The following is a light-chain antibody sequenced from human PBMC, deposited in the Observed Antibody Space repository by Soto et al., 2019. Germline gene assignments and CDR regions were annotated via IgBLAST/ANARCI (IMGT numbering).Light chain of an antibody. Sequence: EIVMTQSPATLSVSPGERATLSCRASQSVSSNLAWYQQKPGQAPRLLIYGASTRATGIPARFSGSGSGTEFTLTISSLQSEDFAVYYCQQRSEWRTFGQGTKVDIK. CDR1: QSVSSN. CDR2: GAS. CDR3: QQRSEWRT. J-gene: IGKJ1*01. V-gene: IGKV3-15*01.